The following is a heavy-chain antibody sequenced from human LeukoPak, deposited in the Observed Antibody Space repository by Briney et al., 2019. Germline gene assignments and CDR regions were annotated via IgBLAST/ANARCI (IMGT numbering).Heavy chain of an antibody. CDR3: ARGGGWFEYYFDY. CDR2: IYHSGST. CDR1: GGSVSSSNW. Sequence: PSGTLSLTCAVSGGSVSSSNWWSWVRQPPGKGLEWIGEIYHSGSTNYNPSLKSRVTISVDKSKDQFSLKLSSVTAADTAVYYWARGGGWFEYYFDYWGQGTLVTVSS. J-gene: IGHJ4*02. D-gene: IGHD3-10*01. V-gene: IGHV4-4*02.